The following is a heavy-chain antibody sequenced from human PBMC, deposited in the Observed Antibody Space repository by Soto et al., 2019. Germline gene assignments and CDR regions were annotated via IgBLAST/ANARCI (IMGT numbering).Heavy chain of an antibody. J-gene: IGHJ5*02. D-gene: IGHD6-19*01. CDR2: IYYSGST. V-gene: IGHV4-61*01. Sequence: SETLSLTCTFSGGSVSSGSYYWSWIRQPPGKGLEWIGYIYYSGSTNYNPSLKSRVTISVDTSKNQFSLKLSSVTAADTAVYYCARLADLNWYDPWGQGTLVTVSS. CDR3: ARLADLNWYDP. CDR1: GGSVSSGSYY.